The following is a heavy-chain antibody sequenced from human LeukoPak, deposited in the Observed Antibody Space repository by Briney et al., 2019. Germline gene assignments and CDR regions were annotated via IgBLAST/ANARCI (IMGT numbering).Heavy chain of an antibody. Sequence: SSQTLSLTCTVSGGSISSGDYYWSWIRQPPGKGLEWIGYIYYSGSTYYNPSLKSRVTISVDTSKNQFSLKLSSVTAADTAVYYCARVAAAGTGGDYWGQGTLVTVSS. D-gene: IGHD6-13*01. CDR1: GGSISSGDYY. V-gene: IGHV4-30-4*01. CDR2: IYYSGST. J-gene: IGHJ4*02. CDR3: ARVAAAGTGGDY.